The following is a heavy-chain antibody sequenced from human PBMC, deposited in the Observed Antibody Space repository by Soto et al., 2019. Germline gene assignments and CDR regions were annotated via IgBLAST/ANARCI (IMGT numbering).Heavy chain of an antibody. Sequence: PGESLKISCKGSGYSFTSDWIGWVRQMPGKGLEWMGIIYPADSHTRYSPSFQGRATISADKSINTAHLQWSSLKASDTAMYYCARHTWSNRFLEGVFDVCGQGTLVTVSS. CDR2: IYPADSHT. J-gene: IGHJ3*01. V-gene: IGHV5-51*01. CDR1: GYSFTSDW. CDR3: ARHTWSNRFLEGVFDV.